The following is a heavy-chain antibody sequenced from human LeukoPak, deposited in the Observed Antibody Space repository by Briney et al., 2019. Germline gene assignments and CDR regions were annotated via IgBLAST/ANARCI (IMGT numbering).Heavy chain of an antibody. Sequence: GASVNVSCKASGYTFTRYDINWLRQATGQGLEWVGWMNHNSGNTGYAQKFQGRVTITRNTSISTAYMELSSLRSEDTAVYYCARGRAGYSSSWYYYYYMDVWGKGTTVTVSS. J-gene: IGHJ6*03. V-gene: IGHV1-8*03. CDR3: ARGRAGYSSSWYYYYYMDV. D-gene: IGHD6-13*01. CDR2: MNHNSGNT. CDR1: GYTFTRYD.